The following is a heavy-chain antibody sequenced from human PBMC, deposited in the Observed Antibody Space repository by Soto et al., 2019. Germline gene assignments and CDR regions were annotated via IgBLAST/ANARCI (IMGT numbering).Heavy chain of an antibody. V-gene: IGHV3-23*01. J-gene: IGHJ6*02. D-gene: IGHD6-19*01. Sequence: VGSLRLSCAASGFTFSSYAMSWVRQAPGKGLEWVSAISGSGGSTYYADSVKGRFTISRDNSKNTLYLQMNSLRAEDTAVYYCAKDPYSSGWYVGSGYYYGMDVWGQGTTVTVSS. CDR1: GFTFSSYA. CDR3: AKDPYSSGWYVGSGYYYGMDV. CDR2: ISGSGGST.